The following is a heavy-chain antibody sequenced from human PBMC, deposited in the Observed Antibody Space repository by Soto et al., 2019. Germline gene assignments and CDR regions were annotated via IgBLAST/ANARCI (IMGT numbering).Heavy chain of an antibody. J-gene: IGHJ4*02. CDR1: GGSFSGYY. V-gene: IGHV4-34*01. D-gene: IGHD3-10*01. CDR2: INHSGST. Sequence: LSLTCAVYGGSFSGYYWSWIRQPPGKGLEWIGEINHSGSTDYNPSLKSRVTISVDTSKNQFSLKLSSVTAADTAVYYCASQTMVRGVMGYWGQGTLVTVSS. CDR3: ASQTMVRGVMGY.